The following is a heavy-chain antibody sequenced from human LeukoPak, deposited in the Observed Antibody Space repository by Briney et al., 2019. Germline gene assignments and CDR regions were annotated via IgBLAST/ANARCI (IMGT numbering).Heavy chain of an antibody. CDR1: GGSIGTYY. Sequence: SETLSLTCTVSGGSIGTYYWNWIRQPPGKGLEWIGYIYYSGSTNYNPSLKSRVTISVDTSKNQFSLKLSSVTAEDTAVYYCARRVPRLGHNDYWGQGTMVTVSS. CDR2: IYYSGST. V-gene: IGHV4-59*01. CDR3: ARRVPRLGHNDY. D-gene: IGHD1-1*01. J-gene: IGHJ4*02.